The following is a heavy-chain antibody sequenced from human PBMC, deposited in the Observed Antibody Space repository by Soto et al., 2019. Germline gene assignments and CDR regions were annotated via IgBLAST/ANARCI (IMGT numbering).Heavy chain of an antibody. J-gene: IGHJ3*02. CDR1: GFTCSSYA. Sequence: GGSLRLSCAASGFTCSSYAMSLVRQAPGKGLEWVSAISGSGGSTYYADSVKGRFTISRDNSKNTLYLQMNGLRAEDTAVYYCAKELATYYYDSWPFDIWGQGTMVTVSS. D-gene: IGHD3-22*01. V-gene: IGHV3-23*01. CDR2: ISGSGGST. CDR3: AKELATYYYDSWPFDI.